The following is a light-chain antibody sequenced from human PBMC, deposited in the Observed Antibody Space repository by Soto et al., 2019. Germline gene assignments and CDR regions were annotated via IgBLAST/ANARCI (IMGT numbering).Light chain of an antibody. CDR3: CSYAGSSTNV. J-gene: IGLJ1*01. CDR1: SSDVGRYNL. V-gene: IGLV2-23*01. CDR2: EGS. Sequence: QSALTQPASVSGSPGQSITISCTGTSSDVGRYNLVSWYQQYPGKAPKLMIYEGSKRPSGVSNRFSGSKSGNTASLTISGLQAEDEADYYCCSYAGSSTNVFGTGTKLTVL.